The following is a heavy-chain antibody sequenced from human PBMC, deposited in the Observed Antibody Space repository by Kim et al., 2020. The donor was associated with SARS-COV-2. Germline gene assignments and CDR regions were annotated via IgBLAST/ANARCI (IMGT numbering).Heavy chain of an antibody. CDR3: ASRFSMIKWIDY. CDR2: ISGNGGTT. D-gene: IGHD3-22*01. CDR1: GISFSNYA. V-gene: IGHV3-23*01. Sequence: GGSLRLSCAASGISFSNYAMTWVRQAPGKGLEWVSVISGNGGTTYYADSVKGRFSISRDNSKNTLYLQMNSLRGEDTAVYYCASRFSMIKWIDYWGQGALVTVSS. J-gene: IGHJ4*02.